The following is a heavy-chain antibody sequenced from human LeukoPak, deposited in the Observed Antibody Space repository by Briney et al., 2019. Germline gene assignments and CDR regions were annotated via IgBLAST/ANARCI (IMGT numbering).Heavy chain of an antibody. CDR1: GFTFSTYS. V-gene: IGHV3-21*01. Sequence: GGSLRLSCAASGFTFSTYSMSWVRQAPGKGLEWVSSISSSSYIYYAGSVKGRFTISRGNAKNSLYLQMNSLRAEDTAVYYCARTYSGSLDDAFDIWGQGTMVTVSS. CDR3: ARTYSGSLDDAFDI. CDR2: ISSSSYI. D-gene: IGHD1-26*01. J-gene: IGHJ3*02.